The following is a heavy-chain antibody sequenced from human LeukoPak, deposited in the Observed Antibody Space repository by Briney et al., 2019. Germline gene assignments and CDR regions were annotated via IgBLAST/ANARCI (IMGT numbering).Heavy chain of an antibody. CDR3: ARGDYGYYYYGMDV. D-gene: IGHD4-17*01. CDR2: ISGSGGST. CDR1: GFTFSSYA. Sequence: GGSLRLSCSASGFTFSSYAMSWVRQAPGKGLEWVSAISGSGGSTYDADSVKGRFTISRDNSKNTLYLQMNSLRAEDTAVYYCARGDYGYYYYGMDVWGQGTTVTVSS. V-gene: IGHV3-23*01. J-gene: IGHJ6*02.